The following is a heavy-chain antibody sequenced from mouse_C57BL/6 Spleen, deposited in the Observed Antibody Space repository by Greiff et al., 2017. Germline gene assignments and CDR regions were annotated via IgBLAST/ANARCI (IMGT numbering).Heavy chain of an antibody. CDR2: ISSGGSYT. D-gene: IGHD2-12*01. V-gene: IGHV5-6*01. CDR3: ARHLRLNAMDY. Sequence: EVQLQESGGDLVKPGGSLKLSCAASGFTFSSYGMSWVRQTPDKRLEWVATISSGGSYTYYPDSVKGRFTISRDNAKNTLYLQMSNLKSEDTAMYYCARHLRLNAMDYWGQGTSVTVSS. J-gene: IGHJ4*01. CDR1: GFTFSSYG.